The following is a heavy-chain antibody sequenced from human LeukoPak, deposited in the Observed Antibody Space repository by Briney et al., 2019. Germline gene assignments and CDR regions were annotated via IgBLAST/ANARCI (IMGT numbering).Heavy chain of an antibody. CDR1: GGSINSGSYY. D-gene: IGHD3-10*01. V-gene: IGHV4-61*09. Sequence: SQTLSLTCTVSGGSINSGSYYWSWIRQPAGKGLEWIGEINHSGSTNYNPSLKSRVTISVDTSKNQFSLKLSSVTAADTAVYYCARDVYASETYYVGHWGQGILVTVSS. CDR2: INHSGST. J-gene: IGHJ4*02. CDR3: ARDVYASETYYVGH.